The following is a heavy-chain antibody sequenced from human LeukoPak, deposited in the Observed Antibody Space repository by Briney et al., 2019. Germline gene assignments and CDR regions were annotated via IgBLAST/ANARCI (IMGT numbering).Heavy chain of an antibody. V-gene: IGHV3-23*01. CDR3: ARGDWGY. J-gene: IGHJ4*02. Sequence: GGSLRLSCAASGFTFSSYAMTWVRQAPGKGLDWVSSISGSGDSTYYADSVKGRFTISRDNSKSTLYLQMNSLSAEDTTVYYCARGDWGYWGQGTLVTVSS. D-gene: IGHD3/OR15-3a*01. CDR1: GFTFSSYA. CDR2: ISGSGDST.